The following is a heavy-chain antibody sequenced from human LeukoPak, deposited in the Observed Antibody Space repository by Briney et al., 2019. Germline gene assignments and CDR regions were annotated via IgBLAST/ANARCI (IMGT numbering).Heavy chain of an antibody. Sequence: GESLKISCKGPGYSFTSSWIGWVRQMPEKGLEGMGIIYPGDSDTRYSPSFQGQVTISADKSIGTAYLQWSILKASDTAMYYCATLGLNSGSYFGFDHWGQGTLVTVFS. V-gene: IGHV5-51*01. J-gene: IGHJ4*02. D-gene: IGHD1-26*01. CDR2: IYPGDSDT. CDR1: GYSFTSSW. CDR3: ATLGLNSGSYFGFDH.